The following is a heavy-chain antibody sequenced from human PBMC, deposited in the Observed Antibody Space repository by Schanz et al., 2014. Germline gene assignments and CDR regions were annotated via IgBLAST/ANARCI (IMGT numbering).Heavy chain of an antibody. J-gene: IGHJ5*01. D-gene: IGHD3-10*01. V-gene: IGHV3-23*01. Sequence: EVQLLESGGGLVQPGGSLRLSCLASGFAFSSYAMSWVRQAPGKGLEWVSTIGTSGSTYYADSVKGRFTISRDNSKNTLYLQMNSLRAEDTAVYYCAKQHIVRGVIYLNWFDSWGQGTLVTVSS. CDR3: AKQHIVRGVIYLNWFDS. CDR1: GFAFSSYA. CDR2: IGTSGST.